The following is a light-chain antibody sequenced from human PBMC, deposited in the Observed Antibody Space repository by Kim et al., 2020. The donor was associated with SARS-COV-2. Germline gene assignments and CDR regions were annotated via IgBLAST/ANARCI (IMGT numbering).Light chain of an antibody. CDR3: LQDYNYPWT. CDR2: AAS. J-gene: IGKJ1*01. V-gene: IGKV1-6*01. CDR1: QGIRND. Sequence: ASVGDRVTITCRASQGIRNDLVWYQQKPGKAPKLLIYAASSLQSGVPSRFSGSGSGTDFTLTISSLQPEDFATYYCLQDYNYPWTFGQGTKVDIK.